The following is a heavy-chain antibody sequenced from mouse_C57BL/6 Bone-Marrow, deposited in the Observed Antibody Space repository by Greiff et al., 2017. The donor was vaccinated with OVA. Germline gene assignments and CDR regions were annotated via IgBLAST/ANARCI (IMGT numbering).Heavy chain of an antibody. CDR2: INPYNGDT. CDR1: GYSFTGYF. D-gene: IGHD2-2*01. J-gene: IGHJ3*01. CDR3: ARWFGQFAY. V-gene: IGHV1-20*01. Sequence: EVQLQESGPELVKPGDSVKISCKASGYSFTGYFMNWVMQSHGKSLEWIGRINPYNGDTFYNQKFKGKATLTVDKSSSTAHMELRSLTSEDSAVYYCARWFGQFAYWGQGTLVTVSA.